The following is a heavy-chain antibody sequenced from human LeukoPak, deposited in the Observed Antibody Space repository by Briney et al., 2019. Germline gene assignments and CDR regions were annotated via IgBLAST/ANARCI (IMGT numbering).Heavy chain of an antibody. CDR3: ARDLFPGSSWYGPTRDYYYGMDV. V-gene: IGHV3-53*04. J-gene: IGHJ6*02. Sequence: GGSLRLSCAASGFTVSSNYMSWVRQAPGKGLEWVSVIYSGGSTYYADSVKGRFTISRHNSKNTLYLQMNSLRAEDTAVYYCARDLFPGSSWYGPTRDYYYGMDVWGQGTTVTVSS. CDR1: GFTVSSNY. D-gene: IGHD6-13*01. CDR2: IYSGGST.